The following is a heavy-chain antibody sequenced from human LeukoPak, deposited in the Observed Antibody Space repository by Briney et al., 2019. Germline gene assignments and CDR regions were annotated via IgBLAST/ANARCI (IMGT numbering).Heavy chain of an antibody. CDR3: ARGRTGWDTSDI. CDR2: INHSGST. D-gene: IGHD3/OR15-3a*01. V-gene: IGHV4-34*01. CDR1: GGSFSGYY. Sequence: SETLSLTCAVYGGSFSGYYWSWIRQPPGKGLEWIGEINHSGSTNYNPSLKSRVTISTDTSKNQFSLILSSVTAADTAVYYCARGRTGWDTSDIWGQGTMVTVSS. J-gene: IGHJ3*02.